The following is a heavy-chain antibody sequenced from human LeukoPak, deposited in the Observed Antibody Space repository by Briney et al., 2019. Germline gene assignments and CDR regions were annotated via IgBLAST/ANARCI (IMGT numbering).Heavy chain of an antibody. V-gene: IGHV3-11*01. CDR2: ISSSGSTI. Sequence: GGSLSLSCAASGFTFSDYYMSWIRQAPGKGLEWVSYISSSGSTIYYADSVKGRFTISRDNAKNSLYLQMNSLRAEDTAVYYCARGRPPGPYYYMDVWGKGTTVTVSS. CDR1: GFTFSDYY. J-gene: IGHJ6*03. CDR3: ARGRPPGPYYYMDV.